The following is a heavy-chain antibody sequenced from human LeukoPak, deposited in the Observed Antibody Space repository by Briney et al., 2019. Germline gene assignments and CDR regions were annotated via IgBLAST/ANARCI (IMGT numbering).Heavy chain of an antibody. Sequence: ASVKVSCKASGYTFTSYDINWVRQATGQGLEWMGWVNPNSANTGYAQKFQGRVAITRNTSISTAYMELSSLKASDTAMYYCARHLKAASGSDYVFDIWGQGTMVTVSS. CDR3: ARHLKAASGSDYVFDI. CDR2: VNPNSANT. D-gene: IGHD6-13*01. V-gene: IGHV1-8*01. CDR1: GYTFTSYD. J-gene: IGHJ3*02.